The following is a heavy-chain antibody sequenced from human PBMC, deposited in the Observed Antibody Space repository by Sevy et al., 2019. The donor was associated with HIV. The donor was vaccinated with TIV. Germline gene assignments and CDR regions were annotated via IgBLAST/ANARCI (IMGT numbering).Heavy chain of an antibody. J-gene: IGHJ4*02. V-gene: IGHV3-48*03. CDR2: ISSSGSTI. CDR1: GFTFSSYE. CDR3: ARASCSSTSCYVFDY. D-gene: IGHD2-2*01. Sequence: GGSLRLSCAASGFTFSSYEMNWVRQAPGKGLEWVSYISSSGSTIYYADSVKGRFTISRDNAKNSQYLQMNSLRAEDTAVYYRARASCSSTSCYVFDYWGQGTLVTVSS.